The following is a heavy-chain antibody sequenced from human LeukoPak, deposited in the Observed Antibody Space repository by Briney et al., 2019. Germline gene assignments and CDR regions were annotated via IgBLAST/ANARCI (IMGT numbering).Heavy chain of an antibody. CDR2: TYYRSKWYN. V-gene: IGHV6-1*01. CDR3: ARDTGTAISTFDI. Sequence: SQTLSLTCAISGDIVSSNSAVWTWIRQSPSRGLEWLGRTYYRSKWYNDYAVSVKSRITVNPDTSKNQFSLQLNSVTPEDTAVYYCARDTGTAISTFDIWGQGTMVTVSS. J-gene: IGHJ3*02. CDR1: GDIVSSNSAV. D-gene: IGHD2-21*02.